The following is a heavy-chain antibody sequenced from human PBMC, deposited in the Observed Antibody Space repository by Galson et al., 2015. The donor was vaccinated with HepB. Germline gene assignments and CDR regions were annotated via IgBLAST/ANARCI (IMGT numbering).Heavy chain of an antibody. J-gene: IGHJ5*02. Sequence: PALVKPTQTLTLTCTFSGFSLSTSGMCVSWIRQPPGKALEWLARIGWDDDKYYSTSLKTRLTISKDTSKNQVVLTMANMDPVDTATYYCARQNPYCSSTSCYFWFDPWGQGTLVTVSS. CDR2: IGWDDDK. CDR1: GFSLSTSGMC. V-gene: IGHV2-70*11. D-gene: IGHD2-2*01. CDR3: ARQNPYCSSTSCYFWFDP.